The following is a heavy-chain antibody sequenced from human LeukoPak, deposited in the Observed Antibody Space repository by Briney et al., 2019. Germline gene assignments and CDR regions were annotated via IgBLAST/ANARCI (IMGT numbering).Heavy chain of an antibody. CDR2: IYHSGST. V-gene: IGHV4-4*02. D-gene: IGHD6-6*01. CDR3: ARVKYSTVYGMDV. Sequence: PSETLSLTCTVSGDSINSLDLWSWVRQPPGKGLEWIGEIYHSGSTNYNPSLKSRVTISVDKSKNQFSLKLSSVTAAGTDVYYCARVKYSTVYGMDVWGQGTTVTVSS. CDR1: GDSINSLDL. J-gene: IGHJ6*02.